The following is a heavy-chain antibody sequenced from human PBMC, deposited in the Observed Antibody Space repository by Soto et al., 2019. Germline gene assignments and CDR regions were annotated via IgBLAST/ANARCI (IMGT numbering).Heavy chain of an antibody. D-gene: IGHD6-19*01. J-gene: IGHJ5*02. CDR3: AGVSVEQLLALGTPSDP. V-gene: IGHV1-18*01. Sequence: ASVKISCKASGYTFTSYGISWVRQAPGQGLEWMGWISAYNGNTNYAQKLQGRVTMTTDTSTSTAYMELRSLRSDDTDVYYCAGVSVEQLLALGTPSDPRGEGLLGTVCS. CDR2: ISAYNGNT. CDR1: GYTFTSYG.